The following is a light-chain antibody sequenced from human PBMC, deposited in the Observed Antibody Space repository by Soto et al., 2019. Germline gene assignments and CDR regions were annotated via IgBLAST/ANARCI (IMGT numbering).Light chain of an antibody. CDR2: GAS. V-gene: IGKV3-15*01. Sequence: EIMMTQSPATLSVSPGERATLSCRVSQSVSTNLAWYQQKPGQAPRLLIYGASTRATGIPARFTGSGSGTEFTLTISSLQSEHFAVYYCQHYNNWPPWTFGRGTKVEIK. CDR3: QHYNNWPPWT. CDR1: QSVSTN. J-gene: IGKJ1*01.